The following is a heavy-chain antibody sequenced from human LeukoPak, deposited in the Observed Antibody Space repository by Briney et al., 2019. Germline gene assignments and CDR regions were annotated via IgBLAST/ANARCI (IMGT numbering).Heavy chain of an antibody. D-gene: IGHD6-13*01. Sequence: SETLSLTCAVYGGSFSGYYWSWIRQPPGKGLEWIGEINHSGSTNYNPSLKSRVTISVDTSKNQFSLKLSSVTAADTAVYYCACAYRGYSSSEGYWGQGTLVTVSS. CDR1: GGSFSGYY. J-gene: IGHJ4*02. CDR2: INHSGST. V-gene: IGHV4-34*01. CDR3: ACAYRGYSSSEGY.